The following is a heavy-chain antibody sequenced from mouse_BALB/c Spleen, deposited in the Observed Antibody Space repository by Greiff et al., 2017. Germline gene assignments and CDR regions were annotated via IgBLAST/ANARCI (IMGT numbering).Heavy chain of an antibody. CDR3: AKRGGFRDMDY. CDR1: GYAFTSYN. Sequence: VQLKESGPELVKPGASVKVSCKASGYAFTSYNMYWVKQSHGKSLEWIGYIDHYNGGTSYNQKFKGKATLTVDKSSSTAYMHISSLTSEDSAVYYCAKRGGFRDMDYWGQGTSVTVSS. CDR2: IDHYNGGT. V-gene: IGHV1S135*01. J-gene: IGHJ4*01.